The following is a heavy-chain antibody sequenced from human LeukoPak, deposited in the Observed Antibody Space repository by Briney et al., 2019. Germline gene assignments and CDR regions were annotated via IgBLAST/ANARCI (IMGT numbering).Heavy chain of an antibody. V-gene: IGHV3-53*01. CDR3: ARTIAVAAIYMDV. CDR1: GFTFSSNY. D-gene: IGHD6-19*01. CDR2: IYSGGST. J-gene: IGHJ6*03. Sequence: GGSLRLSCAASGFTFSSNYMSWVRQAPGKGLEWVSVIYSGGSTYYADSAKGRFTISKDNSKNTLFLQMNSLRAENTAVYYCARTIAVAAIYMDVWGKGTTVTVSS.